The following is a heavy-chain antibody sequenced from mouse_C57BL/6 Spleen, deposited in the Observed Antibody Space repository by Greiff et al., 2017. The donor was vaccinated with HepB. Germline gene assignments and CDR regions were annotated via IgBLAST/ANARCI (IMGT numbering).Heavy chain of an antibody. J-gene: IGHJ3*01. D-gene: IGHD1-1*01. CDR2: ISDGGSYT. CDR1: GFTFSSYA. V-gene: IGHV5-4*01. Sequence: EVQLVESGGGLVKPGGSLKLSCAASGFTFSSYAMSWVRQTPEKRLEWVATISDGGSYTYYPDTVKGRFTISRDNAKNNLYLQMSHLKSEDTAMYYCAREGVAPFAYWGQGTLVTVSA. CDR3: AREGVAPFAY.